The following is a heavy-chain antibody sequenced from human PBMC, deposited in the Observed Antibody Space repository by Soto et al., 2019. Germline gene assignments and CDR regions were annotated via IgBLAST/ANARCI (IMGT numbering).Heavy chain of an antibody. J-gene: IGHJ4*01. CDR2: IIPILGIA. D-gene: IGHD6-6*01. CDR3: ARSTIAPHLFMYPFDS. V-gene: IGHV1-69*02. Sequence: GASVKVSCKPSGGTFGSYTISWVRQAPGQGLEWMGRIIPILGIANSAQKFQGRVTITADRSTSTAYMELTSLRSEDTAVYYCARSTIAPHLFMYPFDSWGQGTLVTVSS. CDR1: GGTFGSYT.